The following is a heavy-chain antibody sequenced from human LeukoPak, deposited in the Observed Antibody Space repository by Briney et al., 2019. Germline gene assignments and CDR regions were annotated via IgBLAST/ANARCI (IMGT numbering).Heavy chain of an antibody. J-gene: IGHJ6*03. CDR3: AKDGDSGTAYYYYMDV. V-gene: IGHV3-33*06. Sequence: GGSLRLSCAASGFTFSAYGMHWVRQAPGEGLEWVAVIWYDGSNKYYADSVRGRFTISRDSSKNTLYLEMNSLRAEDTAVYYCAKDGDSGTAYYYYMDVWGKGTTVTVSS. CDR2: IWYDGSNK. CDR1: GFTFSAYG. D-gene: IGHD2-21*02.